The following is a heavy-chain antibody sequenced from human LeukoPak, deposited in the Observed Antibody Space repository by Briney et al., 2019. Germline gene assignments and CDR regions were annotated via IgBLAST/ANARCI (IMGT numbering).Heavy chain of an antibody. V-gene: IGHV1-18*01. CDR3: ARGGNDYGDYTPFDY. J-gene: IGHJ4*02. D-gene: IGHD4-17*01. CDR1: GYTFTSYG. CDR2: ISAYNGNT. Sequence: ASVKVSCKASGYTFTSYGIGWVRQAPGQGLEWMGWISAYNGNTNYAQKLQGRVTMTTDTSTSTAYMELRSLRSDDTAVYYCARGGNDYGDYTPFDYWGQGTLVTVSS.